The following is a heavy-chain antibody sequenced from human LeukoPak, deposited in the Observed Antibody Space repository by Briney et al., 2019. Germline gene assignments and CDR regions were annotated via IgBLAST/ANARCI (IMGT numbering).Heavy chain of an antibody. CDR2: INKDGSEK. V-gene: IGHV3-7*01. CDR3: ARWPGTFDY. CDR1: GFTFSDYW. J-gene: IGHJ4*02. Sequence: QPGRSLRLSCAPSGFTFSDYWMSWVRQAPGKGLEWVANINKDGSEKFYVDSVKGRFTISRDNAKNSLYLQMNSLRAEDTAVYYCARWPGTFDYWGQGTLVTVSS. D-gene: IGHD1-1*01.